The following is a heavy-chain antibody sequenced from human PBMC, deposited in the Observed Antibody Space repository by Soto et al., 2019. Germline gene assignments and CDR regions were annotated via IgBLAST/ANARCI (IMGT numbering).Heavy chain of an antibody. CDR3: ARVRGDGPFDD. V-gene: IGHV4-31*03. CDR1: GGSISSGGYY. Sequence: SETLSLTCTVSGGSISSGGYYWSWIRQHPGKGLEWIGYIYYSGSTYYNPSLKSRVTISVYTSKNQFSLKLTSVTAADTAGYCCARVRGDGPFDDWGQGTLVTVSS. J-gene: IGHJ4*02. CDR2: IYYSGST.